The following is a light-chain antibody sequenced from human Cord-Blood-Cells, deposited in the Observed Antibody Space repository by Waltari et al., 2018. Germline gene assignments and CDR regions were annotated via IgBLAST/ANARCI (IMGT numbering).Light chain of an antibody. CDR1: KLGDKY. V-gene: IGLV3-1*01. CDR2: QDS. Sequence: SYELTQPPSVSVSPGQTASITCSGDKLGDKYACWYQQKPGQSPVLVIYQDSKRPSGIPERFSGSNSGNTATLTISGTQAMDEADYYCRAWDSSFYVFGTGTKVTVL. J-gene: IGLJ1*01. CDR3: RAWDSSFYV.